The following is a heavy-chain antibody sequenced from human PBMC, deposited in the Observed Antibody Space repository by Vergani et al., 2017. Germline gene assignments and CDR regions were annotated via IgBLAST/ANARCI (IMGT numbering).Heavy chain of an antibody. V-gene: IGHV3-9*01. Sequence: VEAGGGLVQPGGSLRLSCTASGFTFQAFAFHWVRQVSGRGLEWVSGIDRNYGVKNGNSFEGRFSISRDNGKKAVFLQMNNLRHEDTALYFCVKDNDYDADGPFDLWGRGTLVTVSS. CDR3: VKDNDYDADGPFDL. CDR1: GFTFQAFA. D-gene: IGHD3-16*01. J-gene: IGHJ2*01. CDR2: IDRNYGVK.